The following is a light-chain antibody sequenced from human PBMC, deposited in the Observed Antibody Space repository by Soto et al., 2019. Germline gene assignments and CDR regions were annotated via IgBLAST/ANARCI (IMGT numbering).Light chain of an antibody. Sequence: EFVLTQAPATLYLSPVDRATLSCSAIQSVNNFLAWYQQKAGQTPRLLIYDASERATVIPGRFSGSGSGTDFTLTISSLEPEDFAVYYCQQRQYWPPTPFGQGTRLEI. CDR2: DAS. J-gene: IGKJ5*01. CDR1: QSVNNF. V-gene: IGKV3-11*01. CDR3: QQRQYWPPTP.